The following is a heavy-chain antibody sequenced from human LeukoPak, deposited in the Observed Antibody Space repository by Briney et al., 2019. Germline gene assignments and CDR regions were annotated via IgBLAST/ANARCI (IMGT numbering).Heavy chain of an antibody. V-gene: IGHV4-59*12. D-gene: IGHD3-9*01. Sequence: SETLSLTCTVSGDSITSYFWSWIRQPPGKGLEWIGYIYYSGSTNYNPSLKSRVTISVDTSKNQFSLKLSSVTAADTAVYYCARYTRIYDILTGTHSGAFDYWGQGTLVTVSS. J-gene: IGHJ4*02. CDR3: ARYTRIYDILTGTHSGAFDY. CDR1: GDSITSYF. CDR2: IYYSGST.